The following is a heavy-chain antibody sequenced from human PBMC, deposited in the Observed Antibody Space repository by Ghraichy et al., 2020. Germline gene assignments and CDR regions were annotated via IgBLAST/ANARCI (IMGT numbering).Heavy chain of an antibody. V-gene: IGHV3-72*01. CDR2: TRNKAKKYTT. CDR3: ARSGTVTTNNYYYGMDV. J-gene: IGHJ6*02. D-gene: IGHD4-17*01. CDR1: GFTFSDHY. Sequence: LTCAASGFTFSDHYMDWVRQAPGKGLEWVGRTRNKAKKYTTEYAASVKGRFTISRDDSKNSLYLQMNSLKTEDTAVYYCARSGTVTTNNYYYGMDVWGQGTTVTVSS.